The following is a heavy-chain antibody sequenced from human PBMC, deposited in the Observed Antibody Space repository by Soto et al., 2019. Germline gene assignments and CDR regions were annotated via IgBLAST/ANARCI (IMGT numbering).Heavy chain of an antibody. CDR3: AREGYCDAVSCFRENKWFDP. J-gene: IGHJ5*02. Sequence: VASVKVSCKTSGYTFNTYGINWVRQAPGQGLELMGWISAYDGKTTYAEKFQGRVTLTTDTSTSTAYMELRSLRSDDTALYYCAREGYCDAVSCFRENKWFDPWGRGTLVTVSS. V-gene: IGHV1-18*01. D-gene: IGHD2-2*01. CDR1: GYTFNTYG. CDR2: ISAYDGKT.